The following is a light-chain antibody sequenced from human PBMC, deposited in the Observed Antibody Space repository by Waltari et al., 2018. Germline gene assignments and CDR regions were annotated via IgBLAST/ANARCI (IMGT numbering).Light chain of an antibody. CDR2: RDN. J-gene: IGLJ3*02. CDR3: QSYDSSLSGVL. V-gene: IGLV1-40*01. CDR1: NSNTGACHD. Sequence: QSVLTQPPSVSGAPGQRVTISGTGSNSNTGACHDVHWYHQVPGEAPRLLIYRDNNRPSVVPDRFSGSKSGTSASLAITGLQPEDEADYYCQSYDSSLSGVLFGGGTKLTVL.